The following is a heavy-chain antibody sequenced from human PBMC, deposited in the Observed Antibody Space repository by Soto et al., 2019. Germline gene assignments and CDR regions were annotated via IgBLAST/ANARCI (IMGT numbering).Heavy chain of an antibody. CDR3: ARESHDILTGPPWVWYFDL. CDR2: FNDRGSI. V-gene: IGHV4-34*01. Sequence: QVQLQQWGAGPLRPLETLSLTCGVSGGSFSGYYWAWIRQSPGKGLEWIGEFNDRGSINYNPSLKSRVSISVDTSKNHYSLKLRSVTAADTAVYYCARESHDILTGPPWVWYFDLWGRGTLVTVSS. J-gene: IGHJ2*01. D-gene: IGHD3-9*01. CDR1: GGSFSGYY.